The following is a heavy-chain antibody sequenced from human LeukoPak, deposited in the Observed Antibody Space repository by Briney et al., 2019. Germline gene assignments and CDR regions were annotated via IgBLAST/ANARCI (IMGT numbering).Heavy chain of an antibody. J-gene: IGHJ4*02. D-gene: IGHD6-13*01. Sequence: GGSLRLSCAASGFTFSSYGMHWVRQAPGKGLEWVAVISYDGSNKYYADSVKGRFTISRDNSKNTLYLQMNSLRAEDTAVYYCAKALSWWGPSSSWFSYFDYWGQGTLVTVSS. CDR3: AKALSWWGPSSSWFSYFDY. V-gene: IGHV3-30*18. CDR1: GFTFSSYG. CDR2: ISYDGSNK.